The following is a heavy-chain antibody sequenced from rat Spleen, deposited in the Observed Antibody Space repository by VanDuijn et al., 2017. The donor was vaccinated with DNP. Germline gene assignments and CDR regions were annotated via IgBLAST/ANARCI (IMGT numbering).Heavy chain of an antibody. Sequence: QVQLKESGPGLVRPSQTLSLTCTVSGFSLSSHHVHWVRQPPGKGLEWLGLMWSDGHTSYNSVLKSRLSISRDTSRSQVFLKMNSLQTEDTATYYCARVDSYPGLPFEYWGQGVMVTVSS. V-gene: IGHV2-32*01. CDR1: GFSLSSHH. D-gene: IGHD1-4*01. CDR2: MWSDGHT. CDR3: ARVDSYPGLPFEY. J-gene: IGHJ2*01.